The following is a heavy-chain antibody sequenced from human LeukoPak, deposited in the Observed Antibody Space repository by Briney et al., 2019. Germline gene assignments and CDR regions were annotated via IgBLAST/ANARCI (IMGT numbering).Heavy chain of an antibody. CDR2: ISGSGGST. V-gene: IGHV3-23*01. Sequence: GGSLRLSCAASGFTFSSYAMSWVRQAPGKGLEWVSAISGSGGSTYYADSVKGRFTISRDNSKNTLYLQMNSLRAEDTAVYYCAKDRMNLRITMVPGVTPDYWGQGTLVTVSS. D-gene: IGHD3-10*01. CDR1: GFTFSSYA. J-gene: IGHJ4*02. CDR3: AKDRMNLRITMVPGVTPDY.